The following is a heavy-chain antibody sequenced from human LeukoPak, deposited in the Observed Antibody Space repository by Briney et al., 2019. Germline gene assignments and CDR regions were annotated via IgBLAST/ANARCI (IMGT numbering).Heavy chain of an antibody. CDR1: GFTFSTYS. CDR2: ISGSGGNT. CDR3: AKDRGQLVPKYNWFDP. Sequence: GGSLRLSCSASGFTFSTYSMNWVRQAPGKGLEWVSSISGSGGNTYYADSVKGRFTISRDNSKNTLYVQMNSLRAEDTAVYYCAKDRGQLVPKYNWFDPWGQGTLVTVSS. V-gene: IGHV3-23*01. J-gene: IGHJ5*02. D-gene: IGHD6-6*01.